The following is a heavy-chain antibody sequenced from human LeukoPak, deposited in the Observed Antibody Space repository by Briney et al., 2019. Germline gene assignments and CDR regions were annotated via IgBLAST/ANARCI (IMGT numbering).Heavy chain of an antibody. J-gene: IGHJ4*02. CDR1: GGTFSSYA. V-gene: IGHV1-69*13. Sequence: SVKVSCKASGGTFSSYAISWVRQAPGQGLEWMGGIIPIFGTANYAQKFQGRVMITADESTSTAYMELSSLRSEDTAVYYCARVDGGNSGGDYWGQGTLVTVSS. CDR2: IIPIFGTA. D-gene: IGHD4-23*01. CDR3: ARVDGGNSGGDY.